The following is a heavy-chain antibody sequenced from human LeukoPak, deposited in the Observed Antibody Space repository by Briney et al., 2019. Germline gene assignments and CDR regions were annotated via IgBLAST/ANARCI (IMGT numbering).Heavy chain of an antibody. V-gene: IGHV4-61*01. CDR2: IYYSGST. Sequence: SEALSLTCTGSGGSVSSGRYCWSWIRQPPGKGLEWIGYIYYSGSTNYNPSLKSRVTISVDTPKNQFSLRLSSVTAADTAVYYCARDDRGDTALDYWGQGTLVTVSS. CDR3: ARDDRGDTALDY. D-gene: IGHD5-18*01. J-gene: IGHJ4*02. CDR1: GGSVSSGRYC.